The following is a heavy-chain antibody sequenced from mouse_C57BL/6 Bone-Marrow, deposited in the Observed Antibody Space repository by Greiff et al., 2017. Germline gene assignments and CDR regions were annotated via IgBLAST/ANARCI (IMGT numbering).Heavy chain of an antibody. CDR1: GFTFSDYG. CDR3: ARQGTTDAMDY. Sequence: EVMLVESGGGLVKPGGSLKLSCAASGFTFSDYGMHWVRQAPEKGLEWVAYISSGSSTIYYADTVKGRFTISRDTAKNTLFLQMTSLRSEDTAMYYCARQGTTDAMDYWGQGTSVTVSS. J-gene: IGHJ4*01. CDR2: ISSGSSTI. D-gene: IGHD1-1*01. V-gene: IGHV5-17*01.